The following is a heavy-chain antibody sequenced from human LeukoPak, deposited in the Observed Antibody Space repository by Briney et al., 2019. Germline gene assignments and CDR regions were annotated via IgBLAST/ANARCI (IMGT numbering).Heavy chain of an antibody. CDR1: GGTFSNYA. CDR2: IIPLFEVA. J-gene: IGHJ5*01. V-gene: IGHV1-69*05. Sequence: GASVKVSCKASGGTFSNYAISWVRQAPGQGLELMGGIIPLFEVANYAQKFEDRVTFSKDESTNTVYMELSSLKLEDTAVYYCAKWEGDPQFFDSWGQGTLVIVSS. D-gene: IGHD1-26*01. CDR3: AKWEGDPQFFDS.